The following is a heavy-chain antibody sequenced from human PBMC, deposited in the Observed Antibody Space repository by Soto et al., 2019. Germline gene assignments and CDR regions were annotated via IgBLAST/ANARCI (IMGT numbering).Heavy chain of an antibody. D-gene: IGHD2-2*01. Sequence: PGGSLRLSCMASGFTFRDYAISWFRQAPGGGLQWVSFIRSNIYDGTTEYAAYVEGRFTISRDDSTTIAYLQMNSLKIEDTALYYCNRFRSQLFSDYWGKGTLVTVSS. CDR3: NRFRSQLFSDY. V-gene: IGHV3-49*03. CDR2: IRSNIYDGTT. CDR1: GFTFRDYA. J-gene: IGHJ4*02.